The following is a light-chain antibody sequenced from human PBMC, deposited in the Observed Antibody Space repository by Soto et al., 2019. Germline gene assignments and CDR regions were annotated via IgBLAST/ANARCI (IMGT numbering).Light chain of an antibody. CDR3: QQHNNCPIT. CDR1: QGVSSN. J-gene: IGKJ1*01. Sequence: SHAPLSVSQGERSTLSCRASQGVSSNLAWYQQKPGKAPRLLIYGASTRASGIPARFSGSGSGTEFTLTISSLQSEDFAVYYCQQHNNCPITFGQGTKLDIK. CDR2: GAS. V-gene: IGKV3-15*01.